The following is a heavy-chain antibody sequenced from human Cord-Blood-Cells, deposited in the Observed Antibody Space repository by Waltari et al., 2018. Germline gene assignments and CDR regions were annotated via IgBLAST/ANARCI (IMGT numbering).Heavy chain of an antibody. CDR2: INHSGST. J-gene: IGHJ6*02. CDR1: GGSFSGYY. D-gene: IGHD2-2*01. CDR3: ASRLEGYCSSTSCYYYGMDV. Sequence: QVQLQQWGAGLLKPSETLSLTCAVYGGSFSGYYWSWIRKPPGKGLEWIGEINHSGSTNYNPSLKSRVTISVDTSKNQFSLKLSSVTAADTAVYYCASRLEGYCSSTSCYYYGMDVWGQGTTVTVSS. V-gene: IGHV4-34*01.